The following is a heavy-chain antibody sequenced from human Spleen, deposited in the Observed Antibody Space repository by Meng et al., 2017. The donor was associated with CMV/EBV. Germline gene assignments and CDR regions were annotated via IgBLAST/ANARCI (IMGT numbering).Heavy chain of an antibody. CDR2: VGAENGET. J-gene: IGHJ4*02. V-gene: IGHV1-18*01. D-gene: IGHD4-17*01. Sequence: KASGYNFDIDGITWVRQAPGQGLEWVGWVGAENGETNYGQKFQGRVTVTADTFTNTAYMEMRSLRSDDSAIYYCARAGAAVTTNFDFWGQGTLVTVSS. CDR3: ARAGAAVTTNFDF. CDR1: GYNFDIDG.